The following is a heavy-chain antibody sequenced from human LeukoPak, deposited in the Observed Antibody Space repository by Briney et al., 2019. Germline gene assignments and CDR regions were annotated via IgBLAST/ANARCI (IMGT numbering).Heavy chain of an antibody. CDR1: GGTFSNYA. J-gene: IGHJ3*02. CDR3: ARVYINWNDGAFDI. D-gene: IGHD1-20*01. V-gene: IGHV1-69*13. Sequence: SVKVSCKASGGTFSNYAISWVRQAPGQGLEWMGGIIPIFDTADYAQKFQGRLTITADESTSTAYMELSSLRAEDTAVYYCARVYINWNDGAFDIWGQGTMVTVSS. CDR2: IIPIFDTA.